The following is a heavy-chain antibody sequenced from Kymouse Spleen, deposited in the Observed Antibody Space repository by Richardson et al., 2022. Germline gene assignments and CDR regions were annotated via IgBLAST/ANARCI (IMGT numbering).Heavy chain of an antibody. D-gene: IGHD1-26*01. V-gene: IGHV3-15*01. CDR3: TTDMCGSYLYYYYYYGMDV. J-gene: IGHJ6*02. Sequence: EVQLVESGGGLVKPGGSLRLSCAASGFTFSNAWMSWVRQAPGKGLEWVGRIKSKTDGGTTDYAAPVKGRFTISRDDSKNTLYLQMNSLKTEDTAVYYCTTDMCGSYLYYYYYYGMDVWGQGTTVTVSS. CDR2: IKSKTDGGTT. CDR1: GFTFSNAW.